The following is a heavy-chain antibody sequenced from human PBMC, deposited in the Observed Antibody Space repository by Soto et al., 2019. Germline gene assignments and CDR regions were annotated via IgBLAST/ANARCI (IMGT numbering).Heavy chain of an antibody. CDR2: ISWNSGSI. CDR3: AKGAGGQLAHNWFDP. V-gene: IGHV3-9*01. CDR1: GFTFDDYA. D-gene: IGHD6-13*01. Sequence: AGGSLRLSCAASGFTFDDYAMHWVRQAPGKGLEWVSGISWNSGSIGYADSVKGRFTISRDNAKNSLYLQMNSLRAEDTALYYCAKGAGGQLAHNWFDPWGQGTLVTV. J-gene: IGHJ5*02.